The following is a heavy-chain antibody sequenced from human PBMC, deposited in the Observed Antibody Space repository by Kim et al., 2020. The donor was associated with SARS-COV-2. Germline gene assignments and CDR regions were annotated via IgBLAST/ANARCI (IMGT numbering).Heavy chain of an antibody. J-gene: IGHJ4*01. CDR1: GGSFSGYY. CDR3: ARRDSGSRPRPYYFDY. CDR2: INHSGST. D-gene: IGHD1-26*01. Sequence: SETLSLTCAVYGGSFSGYYWSWIRQPPGKGLEWIGEINHSGSTNYNPSLKSRVTISVDTSKNQFSLKLSSVTAADTAVYYCARRDSGSRPRPYYFDYWG. V-gene: IGHV4-34*01.